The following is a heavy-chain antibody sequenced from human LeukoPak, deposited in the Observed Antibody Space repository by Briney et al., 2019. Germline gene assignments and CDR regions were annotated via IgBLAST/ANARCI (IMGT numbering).Heavy chain of an antibody. V-gene: IGHV3-7*03. CDR3: AVVRLTMNYYDSSMDV. D-gene: IGHD3-22*01. Sequence: PGGSLRLSCAASGFTFSSYWMSWVRQAPGKGLEWVANMNRDGSEKNYVDSIKGRFTISRDNAANSLYLQMNSLRVEDTAVYYCAVVRLTMNYYDSSMDVWGQGTTVTVSS. CDR2: MNRDGSEK. CDR1: GFTFSSYW. J-gene: IGHJ6*02.